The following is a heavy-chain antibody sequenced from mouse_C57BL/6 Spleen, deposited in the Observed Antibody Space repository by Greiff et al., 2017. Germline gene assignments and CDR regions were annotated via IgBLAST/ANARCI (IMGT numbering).Heavy chain of an antibody. CDR2: ISDGGSYT. CDR1: GFTFSSYA. Sequence: EVMLVESGGGLVKPGGSLKLSCAASGFTFSSYAMSWVRQTPEKRLEWVATISDGGSYTYYPDNVKGRFTISRDNAKNNLYLQMRHLKSEDTAMYYCARVGSSYDFDYWGQGTTLTVSS. D-gene: IGHD1-1*01. CDR3: ARVGSSYDFDY. V-gene: IGHV5-4*03. J-gene: IGHJ2*01.